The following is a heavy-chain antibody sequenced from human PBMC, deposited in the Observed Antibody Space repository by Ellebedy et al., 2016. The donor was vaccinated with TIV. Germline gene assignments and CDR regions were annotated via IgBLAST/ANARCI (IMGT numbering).Heavy chain of an antibody. J-gene: IGHJ3*02. CDR3: ATESSGCSSTSCYADDAFDI. V-gene: IGHV1-69*13. D-gene: IGHD2-2*01. Sequence: AASVKVSCKASGGTFSSYAISWVRQAPGQGLEWMGGIIPIFGTANYAQKFQGRVTITADESTSTAYMELSSLRSEDTAVYYCATESSGCSSTSCYADDAFDIWGQGTMVTVSS. CDR1: GGTFSSYA. CDR2: IIPIFGTA.